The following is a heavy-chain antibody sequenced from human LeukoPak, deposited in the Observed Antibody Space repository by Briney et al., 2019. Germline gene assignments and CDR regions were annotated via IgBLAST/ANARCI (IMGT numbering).Heavy chain of an antibody. D-gene: IGHD2-2*01. Sequence: PGRSLRLSCAASGFTFSSYAMHWVRQAPGKGLEWVAVISYDGSNKYYADSVKGRFTISRDNSKNTLYLQMNSLRAEDTAVYYCATRGDTSSPEADNWFAPWGKGTLVTVS. J-gene: IGHJ5*02. CDR2: ISYDGSNK. CDR1: GFTFSSYA. V-gene: IGHV3-30-3*01. CDR3: ATRGDTSSPEADNWFAP.